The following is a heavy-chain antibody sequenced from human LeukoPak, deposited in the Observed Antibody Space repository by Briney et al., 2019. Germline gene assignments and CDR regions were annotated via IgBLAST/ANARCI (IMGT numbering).Heavy chain of an antibody. CDR1: GFTSSSYA. V-gene: IGHV3-30*04. Sequence: GGSLRLSCAASGFTSSSYAMHWVRQAPGKGLEWVAVISYDGSNKYYADSVKGRFTISRDNSKNTLYLQMNSLRAEDTAVYYCARDDGSGSYPNWFDPWGQGTLVTVSS. CDR2: ISYDGSNK. J-gene: IGHJ5*02. D-gene: IGHD3-10*01. CDR3: ARDDGSGSYPNWFDP.